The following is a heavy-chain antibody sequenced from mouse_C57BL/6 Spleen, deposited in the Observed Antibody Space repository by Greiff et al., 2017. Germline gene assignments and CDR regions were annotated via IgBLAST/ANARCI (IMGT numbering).Heavy chain of an antibody. CDR2: IYPGDGDT. Sequence: VQLQQSGPELVKPGASVKISCKASGYAFSSSWMNWVKQRPGKGLEWIGRIYPGDGDTNYNGKFKGTATLTADKSSSTAYMQLSSLTSEDSAVYFCARELGHFDYWGQGTTLTVSS. CDR3: ARELGHFDY. D-gene: IGHD4-1*01. CDR1: GYAFSSSW. V-gene: IGHV1-82*01. J-gene: IGHJ2*01.